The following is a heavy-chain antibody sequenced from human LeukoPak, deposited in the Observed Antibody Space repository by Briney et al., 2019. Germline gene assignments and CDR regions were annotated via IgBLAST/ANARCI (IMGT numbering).Heavy chain of an antibody. D-gene: IGHD2-15*01. J-gene: IGHJ5*02. Sequence: ASVKVSCKASGYTFTSYYMHWVRQAPGQGLEWMGIINPSGGSTSYAQKFQGRVTMTRDTSTSTVYMELSSLRSEDTAVYYCARVATDGYCSGGSCYSLDWFDPWGQGTLVTVSS. V-gene: IGHV1-46*01. CDR1: GYTFTSYY. CDR2: INPSGGST. CDR3: ARVATDGYCSGGSCYSLDWFDP.